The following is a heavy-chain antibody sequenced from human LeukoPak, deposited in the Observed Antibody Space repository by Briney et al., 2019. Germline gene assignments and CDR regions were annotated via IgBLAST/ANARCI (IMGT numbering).Heavy chain of an antibody. Sequence: GGSPRLSCAASGFTFSSCAMGWVRQAPGKGLEWVSVTSGSGDSTYYADSVKGRFTISRDNSRNTLYLQMNSLRTEDTAGYYCAKDNGNAQGFFDYWGQGTLVTVSS. CDR2: TSGSGDST. D-gene: IGHD1-1*01. V-gene: IGHV3-23*01. J-gene: IGHJ4*02. CDR1: GFTFSSCA. CDR3: AKDNGNAQGFFDY.